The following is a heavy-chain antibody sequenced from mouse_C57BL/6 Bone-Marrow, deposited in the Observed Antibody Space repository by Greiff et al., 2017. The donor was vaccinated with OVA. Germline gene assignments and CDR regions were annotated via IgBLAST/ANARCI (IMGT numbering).Heavy chain of an antibody. CDR3: ARGTVGVYFDY. J-gene: IGHJ2*01. CDR1: GYSITSGYY. V-gene: IGHV3-6*01. D-gene: IGHD1-1*01. Sequence: EVQLMESGPGLVKPSQSLSLTCSVTGYSITSGYYWNWIRQFPGNKLEWMGYISYDGSNNYNPSLKNRISITRDTSKNQFFLKLNSVTTEDTATYYCARGTVGVYFDYWGQGTTLTVSS. CDR2: ISYDGSN.